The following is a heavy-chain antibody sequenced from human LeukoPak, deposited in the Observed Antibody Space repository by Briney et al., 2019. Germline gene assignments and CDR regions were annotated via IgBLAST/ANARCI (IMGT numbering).Heavy chain of an antibody. CDR2: ISWNSGSI. V-gene: IGHV3-9*03. D-gene: IGHD3-22*01. CDR3: AKSLSHDSSDPCWDY. CDR1: GFSFSSYW. Sequence: GGSLRLSCAASGFSFSSYWMSWVRQAPGKGLEWVSGISWNSGSIGYADSVKGRFTISRDNAKNSLYLQMNSLRAEDMALYYCAKSLSHDSSDPCWDYWGQGTLVTVSS. J-gene: IGHJ4*02.